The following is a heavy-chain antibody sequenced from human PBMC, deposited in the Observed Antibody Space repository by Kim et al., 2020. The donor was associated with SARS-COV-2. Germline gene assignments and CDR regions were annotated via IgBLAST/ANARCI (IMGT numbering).Heavy chain of an antibody. D-gene: IGHD3-3*01. Sequence: YADSVKGRFTISRDNAKNTLYLQMNSLRVEDTAVYYCARDGFGVVIELDQWGQGTLVTVSS. V-gene: IGHV3-74*03. CDR3: ARDGFGVVIELDQ. J-gene: IGHJ4*02.